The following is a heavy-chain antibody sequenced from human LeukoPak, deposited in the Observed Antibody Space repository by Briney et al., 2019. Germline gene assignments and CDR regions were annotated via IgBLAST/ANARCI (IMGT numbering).Heavy chain of an antibody. CDR2: IYTSGST. CDR1: GGSISSGSYY. CDR3: AREIGRIGVVVIAWYFDL. V-gene: IGHV4-61*02. D-gene: IGHD3-22*01. Sequence: SETLSLTCTVSGGSISSGSYYWSWIRQPAGKGLEWIGRIYTSGSTNYNPSLKSRVTISVDPSKNQFSLKLSSVTAADTAVYYCAREIGRIGVVVIAWYFDLWGRGTLVTVSS. J-gene: IGHJ2*01.